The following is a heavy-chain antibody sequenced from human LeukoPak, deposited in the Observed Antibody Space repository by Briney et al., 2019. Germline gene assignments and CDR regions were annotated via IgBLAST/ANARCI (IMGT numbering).Heavy chain of an antibody. CDR3: ARVYCSSTSCYPRFDC. D-gene: IGHD2-2*01. Sequence: ASVKVSCKACGYTFTSYAMHWVRQAPGQRLEWMGWINAGNGNTKYSQKFQGRVTITRDTSASTAYMELSSLRSEDTAVYYCARVYCSSTSCYPRFDCWGQGTLVTVSS. CDR2: INAGNGNT. J-gene: IGHJ4*02. V-gene: IGHV1-3*01. CDR1: GYTFTSYA.